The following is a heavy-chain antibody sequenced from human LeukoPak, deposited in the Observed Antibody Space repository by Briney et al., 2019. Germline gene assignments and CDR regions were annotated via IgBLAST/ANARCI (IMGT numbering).Heavy chain of an antibody. J-gene: IGHJ4*02. V-gene: IGHV3-53*01. CDR2: IYSGGST. D-gene: IGHD6-19*01. CDR3: AISSGWYLGNFDY. Sequence: GRSLRLSCAASGFTPSSNYMSWVRHAPGKGLEWVSVIYSGGSTYYADSVKGRFTISRDNSKNTLYLQMNSLRAVDTAVYYCAISSGWYLGNFDYWGQGTLVTVSS. CDR1: GFTPSSNY.